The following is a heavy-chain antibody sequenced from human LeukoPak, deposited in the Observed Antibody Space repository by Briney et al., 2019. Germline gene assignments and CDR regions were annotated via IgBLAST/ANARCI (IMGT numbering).Heavy chain of an antibody. D-gene: IGHD3-22*01. CDR1: GFTFDDYA. Sequence: GRSLRLSCAASGFTFDDYAMHWVRHAPGKGLEWVSGISWNSGSIGYADSVKGRFTISRDNAKNSLYLQMNSLRAEDTALYYCAKDRSDGSGYYYGFDYWGQGTLVTVSS. V-gene: IGHV3-9*01. CDR3: AKDRSDGSGYYYGFDY. CDR2: ISWNSGSI. J-gene: IGHJ4*02.